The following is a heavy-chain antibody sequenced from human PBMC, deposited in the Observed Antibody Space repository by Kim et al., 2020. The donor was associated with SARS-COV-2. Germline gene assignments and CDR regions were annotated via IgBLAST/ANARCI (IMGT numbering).Heavy chain of an antibody. CDR3: AKDLGNSGYDFIYYYYGMDV. J-gene: IGHJ6*02. D-gene: IGHD5-12*01. Sequence: RFTISRDNSKNTLYLQMNSLRAEDTAVYYCAKDLGNSGYDFIYYYYGMDVWGQGTTVTVSS. V-gene: IGHV3-23*01.